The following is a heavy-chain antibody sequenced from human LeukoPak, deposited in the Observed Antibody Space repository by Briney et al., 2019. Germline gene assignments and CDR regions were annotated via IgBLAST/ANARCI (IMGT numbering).Heavy chain of an antibody. D-gene: IGHD5-18*01. Sequence: GGSLRLSCAASGFTFRSYAMQWVRQAPGKELEWVSYITYNSGTIFYADSVKGRFTISRDNAKDSLYLQMSSLRDEDTAVYYCARDSGYSYADDYWGQGTLVTVSS. CDR3: ARDSGYSYADDY. J-gene: IGHJ4*02. CDR1: GFTFRSYA. V-gene: IGHV3-48*02. CDR2: ITYNSGTI.